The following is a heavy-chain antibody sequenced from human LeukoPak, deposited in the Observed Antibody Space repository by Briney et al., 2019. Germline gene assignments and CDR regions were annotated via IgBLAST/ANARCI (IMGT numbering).Heavy chain of an antibody. CDR2: INHSGST. D-gene: IGHD6-13*01. V-gene: IGHV4-34*01. J-gene: IGHJ4*02. CDR3: ARGRIAADDDFFDY. Sequence: SETLSLTCAVYGGSFSGYYWTWIRQPPGKGLEWIGEINHSGSTNYNPSLKSRVTISVDTSKNQFSLKLSSVTAADTAVYYCARGRIAADDDFFDYWGQGSLVTVSS. CDR1: GGSFSGYY.